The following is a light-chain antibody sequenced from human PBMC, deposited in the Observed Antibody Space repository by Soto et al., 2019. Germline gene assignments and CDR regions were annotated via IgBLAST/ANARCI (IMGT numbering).Light chain of an antibody. Sequence: QSALTQPESVSGSPGQSITISCTGTRSDIGSYNNVAWYQQHPGKAPRVMIFGVTKRTSGISDRFFGSKSGSTASLTISGLQAEDEADYFCFSYAGSSIWVFGGGTKLTVL. CDR1: RSDIGSYNN. CDR2: GVT. CDR3: FSYAGSSIWV. J-gene: IGLJ3*02. V-gene: IGLV2-23*02.